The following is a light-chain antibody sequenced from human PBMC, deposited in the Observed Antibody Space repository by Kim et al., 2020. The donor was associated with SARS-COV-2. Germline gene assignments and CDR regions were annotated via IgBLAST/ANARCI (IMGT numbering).Light chain of an antibody. CDR2: RAS. CDR3: QQYNDWGT. CDR1: QSVSSN. Sequence: SVSLGERATLSCRASQSVSSNLAWYQQKPGQAPRLLIYRASIRATGVPTRFSGSGAGTDFTLTISSLQSEDFAVYYCQQYNDWGTFGQGTKVDIK. V-gene: IGKV3-15*01. J-gene: IGKJ1*01.